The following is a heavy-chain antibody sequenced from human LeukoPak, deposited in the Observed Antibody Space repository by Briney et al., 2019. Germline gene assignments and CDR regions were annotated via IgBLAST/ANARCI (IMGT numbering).Heavy chain of an antibody. CDR1: GFTFSSYE. J-gene: IGHJ4*02. CDR2: IVGSGETI. CDR3: ARSFYYDTLTGYYFFDY. V-gene: IGHV3-48*03. D-gene: IGHD3-9*01. Sequence: PGGSLRLSCGASGFTFSSYEMTWVRQAPGKGLEWVSYIVGSGETIYYADSVKGRFTITRDNAKNSLYLQMNSLRAEDTAVYYCARSFYYDTLTGYYFFDYWGQGTLVTVSS.